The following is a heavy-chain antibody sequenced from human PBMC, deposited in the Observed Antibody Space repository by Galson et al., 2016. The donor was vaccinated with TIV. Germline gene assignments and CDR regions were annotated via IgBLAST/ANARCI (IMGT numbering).Heavy chain of an antibody. Sequence: SLRLSCAASKFTFDDYAMHWVRQAPGKGLEWVSGISWNGGKIDYADSVKGRFTISRDNADNSLYLEMKSLRPEDTALYYCAKDSGAGTYFIPYYLGSWGQGTLVTVSS. D-gene: IGHD3-10*01. V-gene: IGHV3-9*01. J-gene: IGHJ4*02. CDR1: KFTFDDYA. CDR2: ISWNGGKI. CDR3: AKDSGAGTYFIPYYLGS.